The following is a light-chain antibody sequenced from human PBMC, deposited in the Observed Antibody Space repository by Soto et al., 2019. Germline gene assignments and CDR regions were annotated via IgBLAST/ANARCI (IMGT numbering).Light chain of an antibody. V-gene: IGKV3-20*01. CDR1: QSINSSY. Sequence: EIVLTQSPGTLSLSPGERATLSCRASQSINSSYLAWYQQKPGQAPRLLIYGVSSRATGIPDRFSGSGSGTDFTLTISRLEPEDFAVYYCQQYGSSSWTFGQGTKVEIK. J-gene: IGKJ1*01. CDR3: QQYGSSSWT. CDR2: GVS.